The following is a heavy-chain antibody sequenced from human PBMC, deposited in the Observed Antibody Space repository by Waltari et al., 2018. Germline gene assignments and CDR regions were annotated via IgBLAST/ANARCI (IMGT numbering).Heavy chain of an antibody. V-gene: IGHV3-23*01. J-gene: IGHJ4*02. Sequence: EVQLLESGGGLVERGGSRNPCCAASGFTFRGYGMSWARQAPGKGLGWVSAISGSGGKTYYADSVRSRFTISRDSSKNTLYLQIKSLRAEDTAIYYCARAHNHDSSGGDYWGQGTLVTVSS. CDR1: GFTFRGYG. CDR2: ISGSGGKT. D-gene: IGHD3-22*01. CDR3: ARAHNHDSSGGDY.